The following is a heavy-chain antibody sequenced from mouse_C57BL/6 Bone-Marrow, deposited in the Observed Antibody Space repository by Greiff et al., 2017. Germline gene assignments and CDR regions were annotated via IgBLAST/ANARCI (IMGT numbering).Heavy chain of an antibody. Sequence: QVQLQQSGAELAKPGASVKLSCKASGYTFTSYWMHWVKQRPGQGLEWVGYINPSSGYTKYNQKFKDKATLTADKSSGPASMQLSRPTYEDSAVYYCARTWTPYYYAMDYWGQGTSVPVAS. CDR1: GYTFTSYW. J-gene: IGHJ4*01. D-gene: IGHD3-3*01. V-gene: IGHV1-7*01. CDR3: ARTWTPYYYAMDY. CDR2: INPSSGYT.